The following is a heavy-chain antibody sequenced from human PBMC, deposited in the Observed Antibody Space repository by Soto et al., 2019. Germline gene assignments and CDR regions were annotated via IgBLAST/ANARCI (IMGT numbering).Heavy chain of an antibody. Sequence: GGSLRLSCAASGFTFSSYGMHWVRQAPGKGLEWVAVISYDGSNKYYADPVKGRFTISRDNSKNTLYLQMNSLRAEDTAVYYCAKDQGGGGLWFGERALPYGMDVWGQGTTVTVSS. D-gene: IGHD3-10*01. J-gene: IGHJ6*02. CDR1: GFTFSSYG. CDR3: AKDQGGGGLWFGERALPYGMDV. V-gene: IGHV3-30*18. CDR2: ISYDGSNK.